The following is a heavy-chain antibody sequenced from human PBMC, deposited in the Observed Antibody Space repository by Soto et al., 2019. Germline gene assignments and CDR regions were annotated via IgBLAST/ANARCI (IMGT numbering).Heavy chain of an antibody. Sequence: SETLSLTCAVYGGSLRGYYCSWIRQPPGMALEWIGEINHSGSTNYNPSLKSRVTISVDTSKNHISLKVMSVIVADTAVFYCARGGAVAGPFDYWGQGSQVTVSS. D-gene: IGHD6-19*01. J-gene: IGHJ4*02. CDR2: INHSGST. CDR3: ARGGAVAGPFDY. V-gene: IGHV4-34*01. CDR1: GGSLRGYY.